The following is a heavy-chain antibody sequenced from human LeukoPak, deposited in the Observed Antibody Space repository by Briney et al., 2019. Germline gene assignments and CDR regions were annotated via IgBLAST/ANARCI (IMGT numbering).Heavy chain of an antibody. V-gene: IGHV4-34*01. CDR1: GGSFSGYY. J-gene: IGHJ4*02. CDR3: ARVASSGWYVGY. D-gene: IGHD6-19*01. CDR2: INHSGST. Sequence: KSSETLSLTCAVYGGSFSGYYWSWIRQPPGKGLEWIGEINHSGSTNYNPSLKSRVTISVDTSKNQFSLKLSSVTAADTAVYYCARVASSGWYVGYWGQGTLVTVSS.